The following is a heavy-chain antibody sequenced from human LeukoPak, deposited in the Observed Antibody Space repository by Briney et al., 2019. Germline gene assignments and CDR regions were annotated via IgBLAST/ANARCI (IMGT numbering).Heavy chain of an antibody. D-gene: IGHD3-10*01. V-gene: IGHV4-4*07. CDR1: GGSISSYY. J-gene: IGHJ1*01. Sequence: SETLSLTCTVSGGSISSYYWSWIRQPAGKGLEWIGRIYTSGSTNYNPSLKSRVTMSVDTSKNQFSPKLSSVTAADTAVYYCASLGVRGVIRYFQHWGQGTLVTVSS. CDR2: IYTSGST. CDR3: ASLGVRGVIRYFQH.